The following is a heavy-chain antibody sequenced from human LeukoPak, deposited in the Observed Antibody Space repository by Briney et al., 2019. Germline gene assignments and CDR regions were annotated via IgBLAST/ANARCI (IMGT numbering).Heavy chain of an antibody. CDR3: ARDRRVAAAGTYYYYYIDA. CDR2: IYYSGDT. D-gene: IGHD6-13*01. J-gene: IGHJ6*03. CDR1: GGSISSYF. Sequence: SETLSLTCTVSGGSISSYFWNWIRQPPGKGLEGIGDIYYSGDTNYNPSLKSRVSISVDTSKNKFSLKLNSVTAADTAVYYCARDRRVAAAGTYYYYYIDAWGKGTPVTISS. V-gene: IGHV4-59*01.